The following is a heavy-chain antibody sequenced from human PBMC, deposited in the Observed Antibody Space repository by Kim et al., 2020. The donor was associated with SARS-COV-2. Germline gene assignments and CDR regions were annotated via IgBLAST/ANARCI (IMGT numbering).Heavy chain of an antibody. V-gene: IGHV4-34*01. J-gene: IGHJ4*02. CDR2: INHSGST. D-gene: IGHD3-10*01. CDR1: GGSFSGYY. Sequence: SETLSLTCAVYGGSFSGYYWSWIRQPPGKGLEWIGEINHSGSTNYNPSLKSRVTISVDTSKNQFSLKLSSVTAADTAVYYCARGRGSGIYFDYWGQGTLVTVSS. CDR3: ARGRGSGIYFDY.